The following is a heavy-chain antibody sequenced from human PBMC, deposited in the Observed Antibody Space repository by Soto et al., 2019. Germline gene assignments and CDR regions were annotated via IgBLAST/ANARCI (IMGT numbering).Heavy chain of an antibody. CDR2: ISWNSGSI. CDR3: AKALIAAAGTRYYYGMDV. CDR1: GFTFDDYA. Sequence: EVQLVESGGGLVQPGRSLRLSCAASGFTFDDYAMHWVRQAPGKGLEWVSGISWNSGSIGYADSVKGRFTISRDNAKNSLYLQMNSLRAEDTALYYCAKALIAAAGTRYYYGMDVWGQGTTVTVSS. D-gene: IGHD6-13*01. J-gene: IGHJ6*02. V-gene: IGHV3-9*01.